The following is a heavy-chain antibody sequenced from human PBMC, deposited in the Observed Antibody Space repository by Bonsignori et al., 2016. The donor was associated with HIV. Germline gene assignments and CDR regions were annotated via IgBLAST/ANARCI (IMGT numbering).Heavy chain of an antibody. CDR2: ISNGGDIV. Sequence: VRQAPGKGLEWVSYISNGGDIVYYADSVKGRFAISRDNAKDSLYLQMNSLRAEDTAVYYCARGDVWGKGTTVTVSS. J-gene: IGHJ6*04. CDR3: ARGDV. V-gene: IGHV3-48*03.